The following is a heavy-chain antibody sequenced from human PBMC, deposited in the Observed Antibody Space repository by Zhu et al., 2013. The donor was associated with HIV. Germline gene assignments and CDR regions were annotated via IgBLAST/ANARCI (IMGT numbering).Heavy chain of an antibody. CDR1: GYSFTSYY. Sequence: QVQLVQSETEVKKPGASVKVSCKASGYSFTSYYINWVRQAPGQGLEWVGVINPSGGSTRFAQKFQGRVTITRDTSTSTVYMELSSLRSDDTAVYYCARDLPPDYWGQGTLVTVS. V-gene: IGHV1-46*03. J-gene: IGHJ4*02. CDR2: INPSGGST. CDR3: ARDLPPDY.